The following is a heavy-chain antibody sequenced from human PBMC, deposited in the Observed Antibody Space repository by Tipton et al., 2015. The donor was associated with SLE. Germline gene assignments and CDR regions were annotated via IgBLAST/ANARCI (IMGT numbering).Heavy chain of an antibody. V-gene: IGHV4-34*01. CDR2: INHSGST. Sequence: LRLSCAASGFTFSSYSMNWVRQAPGKGLEWIGEINHSGSTNYNPSLKSRVTISVDTSKNQFSLKLSSVTAADTAVYYCARVDSSGPAATLRAFDIWGQGTMVTVSS. J-gene: IGHJ3*02. CDR1: GFTFSSYS. D-gene: IGHD2-2*01. CDR3: ARVDSSGPAATLRAFDI.